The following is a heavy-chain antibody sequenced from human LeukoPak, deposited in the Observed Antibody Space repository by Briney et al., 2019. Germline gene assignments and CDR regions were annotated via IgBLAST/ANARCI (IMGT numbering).Heavy chain of an antibody. Sequence: ASVKVSCKASGYTFTSYGITWVRQASGQGLEWMGWISGYNGNTNYAQKLQGRVTMTTDTSTSTAYMELRSLRSDDTAVYYCARDTHRTSDAFDIWGQGTMVTVSS. CDR2: ISGYNGNT. J-gene: IGHJ3*02. CDR3: ARDTHRTSDAFDI. V-gene: IGHV1-18*01. CDR1: GYTFTSYG.